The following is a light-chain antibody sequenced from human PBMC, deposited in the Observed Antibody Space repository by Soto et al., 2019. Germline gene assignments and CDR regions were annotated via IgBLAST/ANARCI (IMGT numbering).Light chain of an antibody. V-gene: IGLV2-14*01. CDR1: SSDIGAYNY. CDR2: EVS. Sequence: QPVLTQPASVSGSPGQSITISCAGTSSDIGAYNYVSWYQQHPGRAPKLMLYEVSHRPSGVSNRFSGSKSANTASLTISGLQPEDEDDYYCASYTGTSTDVLFGGGTKLTVL. J-gene: IGLJ2*01. CDR3: ASYTGTSTDVL.